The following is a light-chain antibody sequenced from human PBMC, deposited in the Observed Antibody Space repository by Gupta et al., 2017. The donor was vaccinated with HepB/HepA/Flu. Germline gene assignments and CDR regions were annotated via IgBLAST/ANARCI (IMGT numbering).Light chain of an antibody. V-gene: IGLV2-18*02. CDR3: SSYTSSSNVV. CDR2: EVS. CDR1: SSDVGSYNR. Sequence: QSALPQPPSVSGSPGQSVTISCTGTSSDVGSYNRVSWYQQSPGTAPKLMIYEVSNRPSGVPDRFSGSNSGNTASLTISGLQAEDEADYYCSSYTSSSNVVFGGGTKLTAL. J-gene: IGLJ2*01.